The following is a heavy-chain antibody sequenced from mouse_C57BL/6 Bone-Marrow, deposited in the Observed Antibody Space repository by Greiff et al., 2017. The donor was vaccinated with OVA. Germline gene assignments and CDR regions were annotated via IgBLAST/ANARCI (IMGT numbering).Heavy chain of an antibody. V-gene: IGHV14-4*01. D-gene: IGHD2-5*01. CDR2: IDPENGDT. CDR3: TTDYSNS. J-gene: IGHJ3*01. CDR1: GFNIKDDY. Sequence: EVKLMESGAELVRPGASVKLSCTASGFNIKDDYMHWVKQRPEQGLEWIGWIDPENGDTEYASKFQGKATITADTSSNTAYLQLSSLTSEDTAVYYCTTDYSNSWGQGTLVTVSA.